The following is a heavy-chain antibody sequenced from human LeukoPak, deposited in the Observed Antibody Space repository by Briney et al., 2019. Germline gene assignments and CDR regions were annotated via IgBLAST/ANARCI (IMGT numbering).Heavy chain of an antibody. CDR3: ARDLYDSSGYQRGYFQH. V-gene: IGHV3-66*01. CDR2: IYSGDKT. J-gene: IGHJ1*01. CDR1: GFTFRSYA. Sequence: GGSLRLSCAASGFTFRSYAMSWVRQAPGKGLEWVSVIYSGDKTYYADSVKGRFTISRDNSKNTLGLQMNSLRAGDTAVYYCARDLYDSSGYQRGYFQHWGQGTLVTVSS. D-gene: IGHD3-22*01.